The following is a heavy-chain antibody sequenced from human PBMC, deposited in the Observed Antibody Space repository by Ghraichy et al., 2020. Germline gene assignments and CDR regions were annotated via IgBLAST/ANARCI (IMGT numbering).Heavy chain of an antibody. Sequence: ESLNISCATSGLTFDDAWMSWVRQAPGKGLEWVGRIKSRTHGGTTDYAAPVKGRFTVSRDDSKNTLYLQMNSLKTEDTAIYYCTTDAPAMIDFDFWGQGTLVSVSS. J-gene: IGHJ4*02. CDR3: TTDAPAMIDFDF. V-gene: IGHV3-15*01. CDR1: GLTFDDAW. CDR2: IKSRTHGGTT. D-gene: IGHD3-22*01.